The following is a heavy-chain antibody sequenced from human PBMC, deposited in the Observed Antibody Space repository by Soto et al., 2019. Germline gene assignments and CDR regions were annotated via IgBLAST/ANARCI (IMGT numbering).Heavy chain of an antibody. D-gene: IGHD6-13*01. V-gene: IGHV2-26*02. CDR1: GFSLSNARMG. J-gene: IGHJ4*02. CDR3: PRIGPPRGEQLPGEYYYDS. Sequence: QVTLKESGPVLVKPTETLTLTCTVSGFSLSNARMGVSWIRQPPGKALERLAHIFSNDEKSYSTSLKSRLTIPTNNPKSQWVLRIPTRNPGNPARISWPRIGPPRGEQLPGEYYYDSWAQGTLVTFP. CDR2: IFSNDEK.